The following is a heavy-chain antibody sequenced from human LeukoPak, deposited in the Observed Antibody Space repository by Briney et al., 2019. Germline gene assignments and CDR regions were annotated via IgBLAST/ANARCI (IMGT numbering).Heavy chain of an antibody. CDR1: GFTFSNTW. CDR3: ATLTVRGVINI. Sequence: GGSLRLSCAASGFTFSNTWMNWVRQAPGKGLEWVGRIQSKTDGGTTEYAAPVKGRLTISRDDSKTTLYLQMNSLKTEDTAVYYCATLTVRGVINIWGQGTLVTVSS. CDR2: IQSKTDGGTT. V-gene: IGHV3-15*01. D-gene: IGHD3-10*01. J-gene: IGHJ4*02.